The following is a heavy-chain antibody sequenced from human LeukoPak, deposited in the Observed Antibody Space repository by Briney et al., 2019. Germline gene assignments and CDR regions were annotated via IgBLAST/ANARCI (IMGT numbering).Heavy chain of an antibody. V-gene: IGHV3-30*18. CDR3: AKEASTDWPPGFDY. J-gene: IGHJ4*02. Sequence: GGSLRLSCAASGFIVSSNSMSWVRQTPGKGLEWVAAISYDGSNKYYVDSVKGRFTISRDNSKNTLYLQMNSLRPEDTAVYYCAKEASTDWPPGFDYWGQGTLVTVSS. CDR1: GFIVSSNS. D-gene: IGHD3/OR15-3a*01. CDR2: ISYDGSNK.